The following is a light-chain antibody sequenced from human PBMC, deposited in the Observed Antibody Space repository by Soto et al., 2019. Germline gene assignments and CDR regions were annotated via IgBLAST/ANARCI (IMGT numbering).Light chain of an antibody. Sequence: DIQMTQSPSTLSASVGDVVTIGCRASQSISSWLAWYQQQPAKAPKLLIYDASSLENGVPSRFSGSGSGTEFTLTISSLQPEDFATYYCQQYNSNSLLTFGGGTKVDI. CDR2: DAS. CDR1: QSISSW. J-gene: IGKJ4*01. CDR3: QQYNSNSLLT. V-gene: IGKV1-5*01.